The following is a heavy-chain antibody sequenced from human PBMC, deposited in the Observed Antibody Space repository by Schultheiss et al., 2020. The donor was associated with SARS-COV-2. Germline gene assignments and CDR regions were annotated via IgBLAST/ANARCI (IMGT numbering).Heavy chain of an antibody. CDR3: ARDDYGMDV. CDR2: IWYNGRSK. Sequence: GGSLRLSCAASGFTFSSYSMNWVRQAPGKGLEWVAVIWYNGRSKYYADSVKGRFTASRDNSKNVVFLEMNSLRAEDTAVYYCARDDYGMDVWGQGTTVTVSS. CDR1: GFTFSSYS. V-gene: IGHV3-33*08. J-gene: IGHJ6*02.